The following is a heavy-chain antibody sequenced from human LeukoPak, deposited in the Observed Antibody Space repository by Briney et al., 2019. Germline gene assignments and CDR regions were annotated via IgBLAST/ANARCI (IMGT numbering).Heavy chain of an antibody. D-gene: IGHD6-19*01. Sequence: ASVKVSCKASGGTFSRYAISWVRQAPGQGLEWTGGILPIIGTANYAQKFQGRVTITADESTSTVYMELSSLRSEDTAVYYCATSRIAVAGTGLDYWGQGTLVTVSS. CDR2: ILPIIGTA. V-gene: IGHV1-69*13. CDR1: GGTFSRYA. CDR3: ATSRIAVAGTGLDY. J-gene: IGHJ4*02.